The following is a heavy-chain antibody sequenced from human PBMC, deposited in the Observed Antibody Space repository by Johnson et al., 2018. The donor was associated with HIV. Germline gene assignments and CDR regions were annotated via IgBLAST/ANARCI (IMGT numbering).Heavy chain of an antibody. Sequence: VQLVESGGDLVQPGGSLRLSCVGSGFTFNTNWMHWVRQAPGKGLVWVSRIYNDGSRTTYADSGRGRFTISRDNAKYTVDLQMNSLRVEDTAVYYCARGPILEWLSGDGFDMWGQGTMVTVYS. CDR2: IYNDGSRT. CDR3: ARGPILEWLSGDGFDM. CDR1: GFTFNTNW. D-gene: IGHD3-3*01. V-gene: IGHV3-74*03. J-gene: IGHJ3*02.